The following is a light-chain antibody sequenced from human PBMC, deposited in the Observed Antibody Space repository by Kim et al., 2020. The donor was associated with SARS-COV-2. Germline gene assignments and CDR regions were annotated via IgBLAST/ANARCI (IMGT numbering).Light chain of an antibody. Sequence: AVAQGEGATLSCRASQSVSSNLAWYQQKPGQAPRLLIYGASTRATGIPARFSGSGSGTEFTLTISSLQSEEFAVYHCQQDNNSRMFGQGPK. CDR1: QSVSSN. V-gene: IGKV3-15*01. CDR3: QQDNNSRM. J-gene: IGKJ1*01. CDR2: GAS.